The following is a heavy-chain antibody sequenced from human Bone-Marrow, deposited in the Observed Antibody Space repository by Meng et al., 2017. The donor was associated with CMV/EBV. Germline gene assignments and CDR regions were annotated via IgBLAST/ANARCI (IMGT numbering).Heavy chain of an antibody. V-gene: IGHV4-39*01. CDR3: ARGDYKGYFDY. CDR1: GCSISSSSYY. Sequence: GSLRLSCTVSGCSISSSSYYWGWIRQPPGKGLDWIGSIYYSGSTYYNPSLKSRVSISVDTSKNQFSLKLSSVTAADTAVYYCARGDYKGYFDYWGQGTLVTVSS. D-gene: IGHD4-11*01. CDR2: IYYSGST. J-gene: IGHJ4*02.